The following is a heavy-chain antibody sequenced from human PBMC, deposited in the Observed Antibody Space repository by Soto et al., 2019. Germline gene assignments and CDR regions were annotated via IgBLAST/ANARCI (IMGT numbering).Heavy chain of an antibody. Sequence: QITLKESGPTLVKPTQTLTLTCTFSGFSLSSSGVGVGWIRQPPGKALEWLALIYWDDDKRYRASLKSRLTITKDTSKNRVVLTMTNMDPVDTGTYYCARNNYLNNCFDTWGQGTLVTVSS. J-gene: IGHJ5*02. D-gene: IGHD1-1*01. CDR3: ARNNYLNNCFDT. CDR2: IYWDDDK. V-gene: IGHV2-5*02. CDR1: GFSLSSSGVG.